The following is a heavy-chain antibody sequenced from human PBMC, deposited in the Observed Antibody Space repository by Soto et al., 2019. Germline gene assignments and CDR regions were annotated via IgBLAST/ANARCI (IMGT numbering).Heavy chain of an antibody. CDR2: IDPSDSYT. V-gene: IGHV5-10-1*01. Sequence: EVQLVQSGAEVKKPGESLRISCKGSGYSFTSYWISWVRQMPGKGLEWMGRIDPSDSYTNYSPSFQGHVTNSADKSISTAYLQWSSLKASDTAMYYCARIGVATILYYGMDVWGQGTTVTVSS. CDR3: ARIGVATILYYGMDV. J-gene: IGHJ6*02. CDR1: GYSFTSYW. D-gene: IGHD5-12*01.